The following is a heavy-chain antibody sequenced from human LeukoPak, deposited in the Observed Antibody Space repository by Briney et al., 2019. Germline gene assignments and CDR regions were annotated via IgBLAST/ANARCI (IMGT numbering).Heavy chain of an antibody. Sequence: GGSLRLSCAASGFTFRSYSMAWVRLAPGKGLEWVSVIRGGADDTSYADSVKGRFTISRDNSKNTLFLQMDGLRVEDTAVYYCAKGFSSSWPWYYYMDVWGKGTTVTVSS. CDR2: IRGGADDT. V-gene: IGHV3-23*01. CDR3: AKGFSSSWPWYYYMDV. J-gene: IGHJ6*03. D-gene: IGHD6-13*01. CDR1: GFTFRSYS.